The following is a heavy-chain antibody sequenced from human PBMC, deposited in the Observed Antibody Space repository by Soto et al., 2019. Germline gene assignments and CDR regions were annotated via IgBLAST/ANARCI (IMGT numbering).Heavy chain of an antibody. Sequence: GGSLRLSCAASGFTFSSYAMSWVRQAPGKGLEWVSAISGSGGSTYYADSVKGRFTISRDNSKNTLYLQMNSLRAEDTAVYYCAKVGELDGDYNNYYYYYMDVWGKGTTVTVSS. J-gene: IGHJ6*03. CDR3: AKVGELDGDYNNYYYYYMDV. V-gene: IGHV3-23*01. CDR1: GFTFSSYA. CDR2: ISGSGGST. D-gene: IGHD4-17*01.